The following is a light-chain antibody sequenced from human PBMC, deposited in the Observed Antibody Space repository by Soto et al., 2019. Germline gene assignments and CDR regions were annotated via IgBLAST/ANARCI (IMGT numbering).Light chain of an antibody. CDR3: MQYTHFTLT. CDR1: QSLVHSDGSTY. V-gene: IGKV2-24*01. CDR2: KVS. J-gene: IGKJ4*01. Sequence: EIVMTQSSLSAAVTLGQPASISCGSSQSLVHSDGSTYLSWLHVGPGQSPRPLIYKVSNRFPGVPDRFTVSGPQTEFTQTIRRVEAEDVGPYSCMQYTHFTLTLGGGTKVDIK.